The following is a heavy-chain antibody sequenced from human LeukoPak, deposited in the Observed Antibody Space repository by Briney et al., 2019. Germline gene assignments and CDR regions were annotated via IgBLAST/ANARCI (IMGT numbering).Heavy chain of an antibody. J-gene: IGHJ4*02. D-gene: IGHD6-19*01. CDR1: GGSISSYY. CDR2: IYTSGST. Sequence: SETLSLTCTVSGGSISSYYWSWILQPAGKGLEWIGRIYTSGSTNYNPSLKSRVTMSVDTSKNQFSLKLSSVTAADTAVYYCARGVRYSSGSYYFDYWGQGTLVTVSS. CDR3: ARGVRYSSGSYYFDY. V-gene: IGHV4-4*07.